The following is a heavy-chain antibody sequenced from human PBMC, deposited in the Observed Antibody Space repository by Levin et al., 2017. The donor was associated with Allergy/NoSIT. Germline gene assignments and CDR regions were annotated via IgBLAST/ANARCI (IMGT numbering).Heavy chain of an antibody. CDR2: MNEDGSAK. J-gene: IGHJ4*02. CDR3: ARDTLDL. CDR1: GFAFSSSW. D-gene: IGHD3-9*01. Sequence: GESLKISCAASGFAFSSSWMSWVRQAPGQGLEWVATMNEDGSAKFYLDSVKGRFTISSDDAKNSLSLQMNSLRADEMAMYHCARDTLDLWGQGTRVIVSS. V-gene: IGHV3-7*01.